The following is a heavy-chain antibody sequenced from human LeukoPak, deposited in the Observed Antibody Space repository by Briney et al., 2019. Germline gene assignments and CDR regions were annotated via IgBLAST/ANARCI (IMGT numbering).Heavy chain of an antibody. V-gene: IGHV3-33*08. Sequence: PGGSLRLSCAASGFTFSSYGMHWVRQAPGKGLEWVAVIWYDGSNKYYADSVKGRFTISRDNSKNTLYLQMNSLRAEDTAVYYCARSGIAAAGLTFDYWGQGTLVTVSS. D-gene: IGHD6-13*01. CDR1: GFTFSSYG. J-gene: IGHJ4*02. CDR3: ARSGIAAAGLTFDY. CDR2: IWYDGSNK.